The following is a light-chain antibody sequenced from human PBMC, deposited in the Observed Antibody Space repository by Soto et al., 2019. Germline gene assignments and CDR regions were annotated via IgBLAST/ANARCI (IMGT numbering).Light chain of an antibody. J-gene: IGKJ4*01. Sequence: VFTQSPATVSLSPGERATLSCRASQSVSSYLAWYQQKPGQAPRLLIYDASNRATGIPARFSGSGSGTDFTLTISSLEPEDFAVYYCQQRSNWPTFGGGTKVDIK. CDR2: DAS. CDR1: QSVSSY. V-gene: IGKV3-11*01. CDR3: QQRSNWPT.